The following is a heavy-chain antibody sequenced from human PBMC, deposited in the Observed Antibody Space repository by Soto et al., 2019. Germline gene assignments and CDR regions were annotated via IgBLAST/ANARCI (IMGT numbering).Heavy chain of an antibody. V-gene: IGHV1-18*01. CDR2: IGPYGGDT. Sequence: QVQLVQSGAEVKKPGASVKVSCKASGYTFTTYGITWVRQAPGQGLEWMGWIGPYGGDTHYAQNLQGRVTMTTDTSTSTAYMDLRSLTSDDTAVYYCATDSPASDYWGQGTLVTVAS. J-gene: IGHJ4*02. CDR3: ATDSPASDY. CDR1: GYTFTTYG.